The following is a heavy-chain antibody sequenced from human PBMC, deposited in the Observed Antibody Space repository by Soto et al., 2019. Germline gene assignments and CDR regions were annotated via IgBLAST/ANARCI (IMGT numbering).Heavy chain of an antibody. V-gene: IGHV3-30-3*01. CDR1: GFTFSSYA. J-gene: IGHJ5*02. Sequence: QVQLVESGGGVVQPGRSLRLSCAASGFTFSSYAMLWVRQAPGKGLEWVALISYDGSNKHYADSVKGRFTISRDNSKNTLSPKMKGLRTEDRAVFDCAWEGGIAGAGSSWVDPCGQGTLVTVSS. CDR3: AWEGGIAGAGSSWVDP. D-gene: IGHD6-19*01. CDR2: ISYDGSNK.